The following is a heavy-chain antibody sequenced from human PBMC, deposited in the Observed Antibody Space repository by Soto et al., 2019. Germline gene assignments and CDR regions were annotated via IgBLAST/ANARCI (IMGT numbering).Heavy chain of an antibody. CDR3: ARAEDYYYYGMDV. V-gene: IGHV3-30-3*01. CDR2: ISYDGSNK. J-gene: IGHJ6*02. CDR1: GFTFSSYA. Sequence: GGSLRLSCAASGFTFSSYAMHWVRQAPGKGLEWVAVISYDGSNKYYADSVKGRFTISRDNSKNTLYLQMNSLRAGDTAVYYCARAEDYYYYGMDVWGQGTTVTVSS.